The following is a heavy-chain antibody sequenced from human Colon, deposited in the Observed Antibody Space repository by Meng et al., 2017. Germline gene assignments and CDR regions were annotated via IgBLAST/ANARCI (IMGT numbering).Heavy chain of an antibody. V-gene: IGHV3-7*01. D-gene: IGHD6-6*01. CDR1: GCTLSSYW. CDR3: ARYYSSSRGGRMDY. CDR2: IKQDGSEK. J-gene: IGHJ4*02. Sequence: GGSLRLSCAVSGCTLSSYWMSWVRQAPGKGLEWVANIKQDGSEKYNVDSVKGRFTISRDNAKHSLYLQMNTLRAEDTAVYYCARYYSSSRGGRMDYWGQGTLVTVSS.